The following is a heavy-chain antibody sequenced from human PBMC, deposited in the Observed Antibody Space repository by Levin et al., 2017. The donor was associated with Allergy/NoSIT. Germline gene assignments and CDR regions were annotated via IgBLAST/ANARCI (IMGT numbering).Heavy chain of an antibody. Sequence: TSETLSLTCAVFGGSFNDYYWTLIRQPPGKGLEWIGEITHSGITSYSPSPKSRVTISLATSKNQFSLRLTSVTAADTAVYYCAALRKHAVDVWGQGTTVTVSS. J-gene: IGHJ6*02. D-gene: IGHD4-17*01. CDR2: ITHSGIT. CDR3: AALRKHAVDV. V-gene: IGHV4-34*01. CDR1: GGSFNDYY.